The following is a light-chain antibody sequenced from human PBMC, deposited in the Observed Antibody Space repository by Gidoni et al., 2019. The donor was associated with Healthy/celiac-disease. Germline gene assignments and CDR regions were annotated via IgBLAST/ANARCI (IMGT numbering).Light chain of an antibody. CDR2: EVS. Sequence: QSALTPPAPVSGSPGQSITITCTGTSSDVGGYIYVSWYQHHPGKAPKLMIYEVSNRPSGVSNRFSGSKSGNTTSLTISGLQAEDEADYYCSADTGSSSVFGGGTKLTVL. CDR1: SSDVGGYIY. J-gene: IGLJ3*02. CDR3: SADTGSSSV. V-gene: IGLV2-14*01.